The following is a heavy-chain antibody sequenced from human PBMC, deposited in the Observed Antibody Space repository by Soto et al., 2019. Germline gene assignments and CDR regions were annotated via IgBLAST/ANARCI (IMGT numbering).Heavy chain of an antibody. CDR3: YIDGY. D-gene: IGHD2-2*02. CDR1: GDSIRSSSHY. J-gene: IGHJ4*02. CDR2: FYYGGSP. Sequence: QVQLQESSAGLVKPSETLSLTCTVSGDSIRSSSHYWAWNRQPPGKGLEWIGGFYYGGSPYYNSSLKSRVTMSVDTSKDQFSLNLNSVTAADTAIYYCYIDGYWGQGTLVTVSS. V-gene: IGHV4-39*01.